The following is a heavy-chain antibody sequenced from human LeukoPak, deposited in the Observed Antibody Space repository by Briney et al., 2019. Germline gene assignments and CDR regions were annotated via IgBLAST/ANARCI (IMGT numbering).Heavy chain of an antibody. J-gene: IGHJ4*02. CDR1: A. V-gene: IGHV3-9*01. CDR2: ISWNSASI. CDR3: AKDSTAMGTYYFDY. Sequence: AMHXVRQAPGXGRXWVSGISWNSASIGYADSVKGRFTISRDNAKNSLYLQMNSLRAEDTALYYCAKDSTAMGTYYFDYWGQGTLVTVSS. D-gene: IGHD5-18*01.